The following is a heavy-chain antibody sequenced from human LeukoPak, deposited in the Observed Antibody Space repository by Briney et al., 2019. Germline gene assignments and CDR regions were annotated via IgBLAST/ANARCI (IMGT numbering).Heavy chain of an antibody. J-gene: IGHJ4*02. V-gene: IGHV3-66*02. Sequence: PGGSLRLSCAASGFTVSSNYMSWVRQAPGKGLEGVSVIYSGGSTYYADSVKGRFTISRDNSKNTLYLQMNSLRAEDTAVYYCASLGYCSSTSCRKNDYWGQGTLVTVSS. CDR1: GFTVSSNY. CDR2: IYSGGST. D-gene: IGHD2-2*01. CDR3: ASLGYCSSTSCRKNDY.